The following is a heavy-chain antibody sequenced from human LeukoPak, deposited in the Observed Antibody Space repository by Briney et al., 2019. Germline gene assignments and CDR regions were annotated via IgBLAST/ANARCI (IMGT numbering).Heavy chain of an antibody. Sequence: GGSLRLSCAASGFTFSSYSMNWVRQAPGKGLEWASSISSSSSYIYYADSVKGRFTISRDNAKNSLYLQMNSLRAEDTAVYYCAREGGDYYDSSGYSPHAFDIWGQGTMVTVSS. CDR2: ISSSSSYI. CDR3: AREGGDYYDSSGYSPHAFDI. CDR1: GFTFSSYS. V-gene: IGHV3-21*01. D-gene: IGHD3-22*01. J-gene: IGHJ3*02.